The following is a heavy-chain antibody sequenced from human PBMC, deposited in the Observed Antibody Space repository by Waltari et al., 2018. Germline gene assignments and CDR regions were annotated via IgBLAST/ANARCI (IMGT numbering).Heavy chain of an antibody. D-gene: IGHD6-13*01. CDR1: GYTFTSYA. Sequence: QVQLVQSGAEVKKPGASVKVSCKASGYTFTSYAMHWVRQAPGQRLEWMGWINAGNGNTKYSQKFQGRVTISVDTSKNQFSLKLSSVTAADTAVYYCARHAVPYYSSSWYTPFDYWGQGTLVTVSS. CDR2: INAGNGNT. CDR3: ARHAVPYYSSSWYTPFDY. V-gene: IGHV1-3*01. J-gene: IGHJ4*02.